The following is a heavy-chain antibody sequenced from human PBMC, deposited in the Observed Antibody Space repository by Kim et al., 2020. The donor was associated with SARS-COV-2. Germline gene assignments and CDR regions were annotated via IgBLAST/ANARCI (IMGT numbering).Heavy chain of an antibody. V-gene: IGHV3-30*01. Sequence: DYVQARFTISRDNAKNTRYLQMNSLRAEDTAVYYCARDDRYSSSWYPLDYWGQGTLVTVSS. J-gene: IGHJ4*02. D-gene: IGHD6-13*01. CDR3: ARDDRYSSSWYPLDY.